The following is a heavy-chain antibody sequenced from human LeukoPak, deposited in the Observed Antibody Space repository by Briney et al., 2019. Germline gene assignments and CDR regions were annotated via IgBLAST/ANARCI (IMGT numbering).Heavy chain of an antibody. CDR2: IIPIFGTA. Sequence: SVKVSCKASGGTFSSYAISWVRQAPGQGLEWMGGIIPIFGTANYAQKFQGRVTITADESTSTAYMELSSLRSEDTAVYYCARGQFWGARLTGYYNGQYYFDYWGQGTLVTVSS. CDR1: GGTFSSYA. D-gene: IGHD3-9*01. J-gene: IGHJ4*02. V-gene: IGHV1-69*13. CDR3: ARGQFWGARLTGYYNGQYYFDY.